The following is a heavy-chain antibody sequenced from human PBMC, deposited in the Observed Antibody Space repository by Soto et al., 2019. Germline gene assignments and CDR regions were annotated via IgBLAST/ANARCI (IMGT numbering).Heavy chain of an antibody. CDR3: AKDHPPVTAPRSPPSVVVVAGRGMPGGYFDY. V-gene: IGHV3-30*18. CDR2: ISYDGSNK. J-gene: IGHJ4*02. D-gene: IGHD2-15*01. Sequence: GGSLRLSCAASGFTFSSYGMHWVRQAPGKGLEWVAVISYDGSNKYYADSVKGRFTISRDNSKNTLYLQMNSLRAEDTAGDYCAKDHPPVTAPRSPPSVVVVAGRGMPGGYFDYWGQGTLVTVSS. CDR1: GFTFSSYG.